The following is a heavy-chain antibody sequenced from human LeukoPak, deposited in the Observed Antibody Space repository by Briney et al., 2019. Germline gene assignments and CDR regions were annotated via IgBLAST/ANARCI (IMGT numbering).Heavy chain of an antibody. CDR1: GLTFSTYS. D-gene: IGHD6-19*01. CDR2: IYNSGAKI. CDR3: AKDVAPDSGWDLDY. J-gene: IGHJ4*02. Sequence: GGSLRLSCAVSGLTFSTYSMTWVRQGPGKGLEWVSSIYNSGAKIFYADSVKGRFTICRDNSKNMLYLQMNSLRVEDTAVYYCAKDVAPDSGWDLDYWGQGTLVTVSS. V-gene: IGHV3-23*01.